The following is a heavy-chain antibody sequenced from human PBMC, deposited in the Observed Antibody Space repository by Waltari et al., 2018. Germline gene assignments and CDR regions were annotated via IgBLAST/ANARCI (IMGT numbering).Heavy chain of an antibody. CDR2: IYYSGST. J-gene: IGHJ6*03. D-gene: IGHD6-13*01. CDR1: GGSISSSSYS. Sequence: QLQLQESGPGLVKPSETLSLTCPVPGGSISSSSYSWGWIRQPHGKGLEWIGSIYYSGSTYYNPSLKSRVTISVDTSKNQFSLKLSSVTAADTAVYYCARRGSSFSYYYYYYMDVWGKGTTVTVSS. V-gene: IGHV4-39*01. CDR3: ARRGSSFSYYYYYYMDV.